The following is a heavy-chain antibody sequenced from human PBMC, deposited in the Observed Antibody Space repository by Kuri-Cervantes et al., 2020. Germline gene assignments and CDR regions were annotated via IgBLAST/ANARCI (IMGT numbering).Heavy chain of an antibody. Sequence: GESLKISCAASGFTFSSYGMHWVRQAPGKGLEWVAFIRYDGTNQYYADSVKGRFTISRDNSKNTLYLQMNSLRAEDTAVYYCAKSVGYCSGGSCYSYWGQGTLVTVSS. J-gene: IGHJ4*02. CDR3: AKSVGYCSGGSCYSY. CDR1: GFTFSSYG. V-gene: IGHV3-30*02. CDR2: IRYDGTNQ. D-gene: IGHD2-15*01.